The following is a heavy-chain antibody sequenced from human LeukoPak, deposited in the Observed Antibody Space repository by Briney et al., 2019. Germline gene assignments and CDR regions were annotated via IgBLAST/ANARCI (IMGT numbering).Heavy chain of an antibody. Sequence: QPGGSLRLSCADSGFTFSRSWMTWVRQPPGKGLEWVANIKEDGSEKNYVDSVKGRFTISRDNAKNTLYLEMKSLRAEDTAVYYCARDAGYDRFDYWGQGTLVTVSS. CDR2: IKEDGSEK. V-gene: IGHV3-7*05. CDR1: GFTFSRSW. D-gene: IGHD3-22*01. J-gene: IGHJ4*02. CDR3: ARDAGYDRFDY.